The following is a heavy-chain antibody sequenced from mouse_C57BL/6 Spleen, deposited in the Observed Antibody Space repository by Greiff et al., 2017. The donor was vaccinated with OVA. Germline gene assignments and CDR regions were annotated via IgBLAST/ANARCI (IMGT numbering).Heavy chain of an antibody. CDR3: ARLGSSPWFAY. CDR1: GFTFSSYG. J-gene: IGHJ3*01. Sequence: EVKLQESGGDLVKPGGSLKLSCAASGFTFSSYGMSWVRQTPDKRLEWVATISSGGSYTYYPDSVKGRFTISRDNAKNTLYLQMSSLKSEDTAMYYCARLGSSPWFAYWGQGTLVTVSA. V-gene: IGHV5-6*01. D-gene: IGHD1-1*01. CDR2: ISSGGSYT.